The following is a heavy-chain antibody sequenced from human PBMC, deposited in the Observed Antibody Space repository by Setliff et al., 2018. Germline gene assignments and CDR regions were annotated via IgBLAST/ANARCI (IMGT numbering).Heavy chain of an antibody. CDR3: ARDRVVVGAGRRGYYFDY. CDR2: LYTSGDT. CDR1: GDSISSHY. J-gene: IGHJ4*02. V-gene: IGHV4-4*07. D-gene: IGHD2-15*01. Sequence: PSATLSLTCTVSGDSISSHYWTWIRQPAAGQGLEWIGRLYTSGDTNYNHSPKSRVTISGDTSKNQLSLRLSSVTAADTAVYYCARDRVVVGAGRRGYYFDYWGRGVLVTVSS.